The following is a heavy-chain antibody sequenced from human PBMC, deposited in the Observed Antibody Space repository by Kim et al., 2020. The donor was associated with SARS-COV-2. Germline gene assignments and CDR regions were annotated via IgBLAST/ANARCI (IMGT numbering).Heavy chain of an antibody. CDR3: AKGRSSSAWSSNDY. Sequence: GGSLRLSCAASGFAFTNYAMTWVRQAPGKGLQWVSAISGGGGGTYYADSVKGRFIISRDHSKNTYLQMNTLRAEDTAVYYCAKGRSSSAWSSNDYWGQGTLVTVSS. CDR1: GFAFTNYA. D-gene: IGHD6-19*01. CDR2: ISGGGGGT. V-gene: IGHV3-23*01. J-gene: IGHJ4*02.